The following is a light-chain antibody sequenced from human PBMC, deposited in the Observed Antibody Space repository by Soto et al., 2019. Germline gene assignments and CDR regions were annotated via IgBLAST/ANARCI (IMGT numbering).Light chain of an antibody. V-gene: IGKV4-1*01. Sequence: DIVMTQSPDSLAVSLGERATINCKSSQSVLYTSNNKNYLAWYQQKPGQPPNLLIYWASTRESGVPDRFSGSRSGTDFTLTINSLQAEDVAVYYCQQYYSSPYTFGQGTKLEIK. J-gene: IGKJ2*01. CDR1: QSVLYTSNNKNY. CDR2: WAS. CDR3: QQYYSSPYT.